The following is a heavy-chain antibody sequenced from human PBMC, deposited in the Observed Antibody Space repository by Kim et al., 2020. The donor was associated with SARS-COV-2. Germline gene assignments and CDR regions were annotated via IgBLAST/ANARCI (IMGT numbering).Heavy chain of an antibody. J-gene: IGHJ4*02. V-gene: IGHV3-66*01. CDR3: ARDWGDLYFDY. D-gene: IGHD3-16*01. Sequence: GGSLRLSCAASGFTVSSNYMSWVRQAPGKGLEWVSVIYSGGSTYYADSVTGRFTISRDNSKNTLYLQMNSLRAVDTAVSYCARDWGDLYFDYCGQATLVT. CDR1: GFTVSSNY. CDR2: IYSGGST.